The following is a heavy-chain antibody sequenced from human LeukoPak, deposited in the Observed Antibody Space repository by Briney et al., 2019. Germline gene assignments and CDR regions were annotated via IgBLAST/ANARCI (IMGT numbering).Heavy chain of an antibody. D-gene: IGHD3-16*01. CDR1: GGSISSSSYY. CDR2: IYYSGST. J-gene: IGHJ1*01. CDR3: ASRDAFYYDYVWGSSEYFQH. Sequence: PSETLSLTCTVSGGSISSSSYYWGWIRQPPGKGLEWIGSIYYSGSTYYNPSLKSRVTISVDTSKNQFSLKLSSVTAADTAVYCCASRDAFYYDYVWGSSEYFQHWGQGTLVIVSS. V-gene: IGHV4-39*01.